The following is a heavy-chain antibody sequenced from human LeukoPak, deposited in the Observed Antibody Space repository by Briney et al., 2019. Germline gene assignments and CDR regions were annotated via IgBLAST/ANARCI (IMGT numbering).Heavy chain of an antibody. J-gene: IGHJ6*03. CDR3: AKLAGQEVYNYYVGV. V-gene: IGHV3-23*01. Sequence: GGSLRLTCEASGCTFSSYAMSWVRQAPGKGLEWVSGIIDSGDITYYANSVKGRFTISRDNSKNTLYLQMNSLRAEDTAVYYCAKLAGQEVYNYYVGVWGKGTTVAVSS. CDR2: IIDSGDIT. CDR1: GCTFSSYA.